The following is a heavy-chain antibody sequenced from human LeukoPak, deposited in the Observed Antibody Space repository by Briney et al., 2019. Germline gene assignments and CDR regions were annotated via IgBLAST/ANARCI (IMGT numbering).Heavy chain of an antibody. CDR1: GVSISRSSYY. CDR3: ARASMIADY. D-gene: IGHD3-22*01. V-gene: IGHV4-39*07. CDR2: IYYSGST. Sequence: ASETLSLTCTVSGVSISRSSYYWGWIRQPPGKGLEWIGSIYYSGSTYYNPSLKSRVTISVDTSKNQFSLKMSSVTAADTAVYYCARASMIADYWGQGTLVTVSS. J-gene: IGHJ4*02.